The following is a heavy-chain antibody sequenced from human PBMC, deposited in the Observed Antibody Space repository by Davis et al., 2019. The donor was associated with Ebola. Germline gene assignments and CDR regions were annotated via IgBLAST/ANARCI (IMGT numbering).Heavy chain of an antibody. CDR3: ARDLPWAHYFDY. Sequence: PSEALSLTCTVSGGSIRTYYWSWIRQPPGKGLEWIGYIYYSGSTNYNPSLKSRVTISVDTSKNLFSLKLSSVTAADTAVYYCARDLPWAHYFDYWGQGTLVTVSS. V-gene: IGHV4-59*01. CDR1: GGSIRTYY. D-gene: IGHD3-16*01. CDR2: IYYSGST. J-gene: IGHJ4*02.